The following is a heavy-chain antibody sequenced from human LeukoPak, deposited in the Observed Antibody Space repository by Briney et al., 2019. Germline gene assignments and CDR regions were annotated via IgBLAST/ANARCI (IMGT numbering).Heavy chain of an antibody. CDR3: ARGDDYVWGSYPFNY. CDR2: IYYSGNT. CDR1: GVSISSSNSY. D-gene: IGHD3-16*02. Sequence: SETLSLTCAVSGVSISSSNSYWGWIRQPPGKGLEWIGSIYYSGNTYYNSSLKSRVTISVDTSKNQFSLKLSSVTAADTAVYYCARGDDYVWGSYPFNYWGQGALVTVSS. J-gene: IGHJ4*02. V-gene: IGHV4-39*07.